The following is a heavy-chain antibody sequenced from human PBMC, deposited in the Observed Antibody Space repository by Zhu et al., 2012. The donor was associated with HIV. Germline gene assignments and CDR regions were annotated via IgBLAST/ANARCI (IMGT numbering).Heavy chain of an antibody. CDR3: ACGDLRAYYFDY. D-gene: IGHD3-10*01. J-gene: IGHJ4*02. Sequence: QVQLQESGPGLVKPSETLSLTCTVSGGSISSYYWSWIRQPPGKGLEWIGYTYYSGSTNYNPSLKSRVTISVDTSKNQFSLKLSSVTAADTAVYYCACGDLRAYYFDYWGQGTLVTVSS. CDR1: GGSISSYY. V-gene: IGHV4-59*01. CDR2: TYYSGST.